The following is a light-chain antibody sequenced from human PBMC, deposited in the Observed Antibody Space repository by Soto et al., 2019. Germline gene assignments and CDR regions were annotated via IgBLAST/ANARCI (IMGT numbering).Light chain of an antibody. J-gene: IGLJ1*01. V-gene: IGLV2-14*01. CDR2: DVS. CDR1: SSDVGGYNY. Sequence: QSALTQPASVSGSPGQSITLSCTETSSDVGGYNYVSWYQQHPGKAPKLMIYDVSNRPSGVSNRFSGSKSGNTASLTISGLQAEDEADYYCSSYTSSSTFYVFGTGTKVTVL. CDR3: SSYTSSSTFYV.